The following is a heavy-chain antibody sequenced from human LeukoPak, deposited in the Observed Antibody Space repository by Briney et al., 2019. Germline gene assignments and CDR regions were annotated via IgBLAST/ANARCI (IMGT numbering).Heavy chain of an antibody. J-gene: IGHJ4*02. CDR1: GGSISSYY. V-gene: IGHV4-4*07. CDR3: ARHEKLTIFGVVTYFDY. Sequence: SETLSLTCTVSGGSISSYYWSWIRQPAGKGLEWIGRIYTSGSTNYNPSLKSRVTMSVDTSKNQFSLKLSSVTAADTAVYYCARHEKLTIFGVVTYFDYWGQGTLVTVSS. D-gene: IGHD3-3*01. CDR2: IYTSGST.